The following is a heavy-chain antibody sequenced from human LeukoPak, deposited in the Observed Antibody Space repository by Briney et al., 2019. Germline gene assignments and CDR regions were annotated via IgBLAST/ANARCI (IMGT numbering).Heavy chain of an antibody. CDR3: VKGYCSSTSCRLDY. J-gene: IGHJ4*02. CDR1: GFTFSSFA. CDR2: VSGNGVST. Sequence: GGSLRLSCSASGFTFSSFAFHWVRQAPGKGLEYASAVSGNGVSTYHADSVKGRFTISRDNSKNTVYLQMTSLRAEDTAVYYCVKGYCSSTSCRLDYWGQGTLVTVSS. V-gene: IGHV3-64D*06. D-gene: IGHD2-2*01.